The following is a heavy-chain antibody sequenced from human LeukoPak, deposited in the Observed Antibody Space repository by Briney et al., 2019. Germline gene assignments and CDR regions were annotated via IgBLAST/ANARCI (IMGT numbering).Heavy chain of an antibody. J-gene: IGHJ4*02. V-gene: IGHV4-34*01. CDR3: ARGQGGDFDY. Sequence: SETLSLTCAVYGGSFSGYYWSWIRQPPGKGLEWIGEINHSGSTNYNPSLKSRVTMSVDTSKNQFSLKLSSVTAADTAVYYCARGQGGDFDYWGQGTLVTVSS. CDR1: GGSFSGYY. CDR2: INHSGST. D-gene: IGHD4-17*01.